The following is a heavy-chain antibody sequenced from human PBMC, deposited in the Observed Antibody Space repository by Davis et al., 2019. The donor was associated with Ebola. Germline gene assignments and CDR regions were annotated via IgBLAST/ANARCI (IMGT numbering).Heavy chain of an antibody. CDR3: AKDRRYYFDY. CDR1: GFTFSDYY. Sequence: GESLKISCAASGFTFSDYYMSWIRQAPGKGLEWVSAISGSGGSTYYADSVKGRFTISRDNSKNTLYLQMNSLRAEDTAVYYCAKDRRYYFDYWGQGTLVTVSS. J-gene: IGHJ4*02. V-gene: IGHV3-23*01. CDR2: ISGSGGST.